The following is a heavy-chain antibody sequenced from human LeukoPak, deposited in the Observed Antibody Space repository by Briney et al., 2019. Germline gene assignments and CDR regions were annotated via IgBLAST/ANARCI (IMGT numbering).Heavy chain of an antibody. D-gene: IGHD3-22*01. Sequence: SETLSLTCTVSGGSISSYYWSWIRQPPGKGLEWIGYIYYSGSTNYNPSLKSRVTISVDTYKNQFSLKLSSVTAADTAVYYCARGGITYYDSSGLDYWGQGTLVTVSS. CDR1: GGSISSYY. CDR3: ARGGITYYDSSGLDY. J-gene: IGHJ4*02. CDR2: IYYSGST. V-gene: IGHV4-59*01.